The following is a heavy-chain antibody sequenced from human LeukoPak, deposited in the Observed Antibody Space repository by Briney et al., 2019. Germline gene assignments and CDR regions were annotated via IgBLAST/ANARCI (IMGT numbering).Heavy chain of an antibody. Sequence: ASVKVSCKASGYTFTSYYMHWVRQAPGQGLEWMGIINPSGGSTSYAQKFQGRVTITADESTSTAYMELSSLRSEDTAVYYCARDRFNTSCYTDWGQGTLVTVSS. D-gene: IGHD2-2*02. CDR1: GYTFTSYY. V-gene: IGHV1-46*01. J-gene: IGHJ4*02. CDR3: ARDRFNTSCYTD. CDR2: INPSGGST.